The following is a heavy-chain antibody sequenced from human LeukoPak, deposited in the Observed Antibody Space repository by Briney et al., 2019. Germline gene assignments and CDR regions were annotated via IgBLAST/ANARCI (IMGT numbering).Heavy chain of an antibody. CDR2: INPSGGST. D-gene: IGHD1-14*01. J-gene: IGHJ6*02. CDR3: ARGGDTTEPYYYYGMDV. CDR1: GYTLTSYY. Sequence: ASVKVSCKASGYTLTSYYMHWVRQAPGQGLEWMGIINPSGGSTSYAQKFQGRVTMTRDTSISTAYMELSRLRSDDTAVYYCARGGDTTEPYYYYGMDVWGQGTTVTVSS. V-gene: IGHV1-46*01.